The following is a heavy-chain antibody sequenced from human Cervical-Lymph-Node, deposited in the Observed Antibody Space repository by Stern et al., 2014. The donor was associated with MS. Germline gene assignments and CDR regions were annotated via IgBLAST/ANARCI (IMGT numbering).Heavy chain of an antibody. CDR1: GFSLSTVGEG. Sequence: QVTLRESGPTLVKPTQTLKLTCRVSGFSLSTVGEGVGWIRQPPVKDLEWLALIYWDDDRRYRPSLKGRLTISKDTAKNVVVLKMTNMDPLDTATYYCAHTSLSVGVSFDYWGQGTLITVSS. CDR2: IYWDDDR. J-gene: IGHJ4*02. V-gene: IGHV2-5*09. CDR3: AHTSLSVGVSFDY. D-gene: IGHD3-10*01.